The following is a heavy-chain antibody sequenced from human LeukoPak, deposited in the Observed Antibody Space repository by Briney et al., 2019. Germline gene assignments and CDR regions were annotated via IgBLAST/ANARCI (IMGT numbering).Heavy chain of an antibody. V-gene: IGHV3-21*01. CDR2: ISSSSSYI. D-gene: IGHD3-22*01. J-gene: IGHJ4*02. CDR1: GFTFSSYW. Sequence: GGSLRLSCAASGFTFSSYWMHWVRQAPGKGLVWVSSISSSSSYIYYADSVKGRFTISRDNAKNSLYLQMNSLRAEDTAVYYCARGTSSYYDSSSYAAYWGQGTLVTVSS. CDR3: ARGTSSYYDSSSYAAY.